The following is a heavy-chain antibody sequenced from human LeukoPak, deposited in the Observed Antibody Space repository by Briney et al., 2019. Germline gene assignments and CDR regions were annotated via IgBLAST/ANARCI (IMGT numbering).Heavy chain of an antibody. CDR1: GGSISSYY. V-gene: IGHV4-4*09. CDR3: ARDGGYSYALGFGMDF. Sequence: PSETLSLTCTVSGGSISSYYWSWIRQPPGNGLEWIGYIYTSGSTNYNPSLKSRVTISVDTSKNQFSLKLSSVTAADTAVYYGARDGGYSYALGFGMDFWGQGTTVTVSS. J-gene: IGHJ6*02. CDR2: IYTSGST. D-gene: IGHD5-18*01.